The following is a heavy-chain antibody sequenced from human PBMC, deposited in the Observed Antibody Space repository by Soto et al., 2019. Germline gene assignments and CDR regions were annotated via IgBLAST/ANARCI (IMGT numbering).Heavy chain of an antibody. Sequence: ASVKVSCKASGYTFTSYYMHCVRQAPGQGLEWMGIINPSGGSTSYAQKFQGRVTMTRDTSTSTVYMELSSLRSEDTAVYYCARVIAAAGTFYYYGMDVWGQGTTVTVSS. CDR1: GYTFTSYY. D-gene: IGHD6-13*01. J-gene: IGHJ6*02. CDR2: INPSGGST. CDR3: ARVIAAAGTFYYYGMDV. V-gene: IGHV1-46*01.